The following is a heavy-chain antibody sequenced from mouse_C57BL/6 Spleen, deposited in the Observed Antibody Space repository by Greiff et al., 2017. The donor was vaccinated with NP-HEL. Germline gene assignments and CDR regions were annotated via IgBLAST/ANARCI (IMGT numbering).Heavy chain of an antibody. CDR3: AKTTVVATRAMDY. V-gene: IGHV5-17*01. J-gene: IGHJ4*01. CDR1: GFTFSDYG. D-gene: IGHD1-1*01. CDR2: ISSGSSTI. Sequence: EVQVVESGGGLVKPGGSLKLSCAASGFTFSDYGMHWVRQAPEKGLEWVAYISSGSSTIYYADKVKGRFTISRDNAKNTRFLQMTRLRSEDTAMYYCAKTTVVATRAMDYWCQGTSVTVSS.